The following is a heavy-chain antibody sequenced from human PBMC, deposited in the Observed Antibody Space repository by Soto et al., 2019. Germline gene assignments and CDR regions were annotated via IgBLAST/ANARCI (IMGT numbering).Heavy chain of an antibody. J-gene: IGHJ4*02. CDR3: AIVEYGDLVYLDF. CDR2: MSAYDGNT. Sequence: QVHLVQSGAEVKKPGASLKVSCKASGYKFTNYYIAWVRQAPGQGLEWMGSMSAYDGNTDYEQKFQDRVVMTTDTSTTTAYMELRRLRSDYTAVYYCAIVEYGDLVYLDFWGQGTQVTVPS. V-gene: IGHV1-18*01. D-gene: IGHD2-21*02. CDR1: GYKFTNYY.